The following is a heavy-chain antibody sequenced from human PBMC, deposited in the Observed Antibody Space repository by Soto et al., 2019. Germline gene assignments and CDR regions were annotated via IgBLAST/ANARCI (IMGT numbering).Heavy chain of an antibody. J-gene: IGHJ6*04. CDR2: INPSGGST. Sequence: ASVKVSCKASGYTFTSYYMHWVLQAPGQGLEWMGIINPSGGSTSYAQKFQGRVTMTRDTSTSTVYMELSSLRSEDTAVYYCAQDWDVGRVSYRNLFYGFAVWGKGT. CDR1: GYTFTSYY. D-gene: IGHD1-26*01. CDR3: AQDWDVGRVSYRNLFYGFAV. V-gene: IGHV1-46*01.